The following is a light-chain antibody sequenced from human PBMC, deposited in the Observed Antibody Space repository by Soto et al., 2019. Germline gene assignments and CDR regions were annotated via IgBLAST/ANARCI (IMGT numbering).Light chain of an antibody. CDR1: SGHSSYA. CDR3: QTWDTVDVV. J-gene: IGLJ2*01. V-gene: IGLV4-69*01. Sequence: QPVLTQSPSASASLGASVKLTCTLSSGHSSYAIAWHQQQPEKGPRYLMKLNSDGSHSKGDGIPDRFSGSSSGAERYLTNSSLQSEDEADYYCQTWDTVDVVCGGGTQLTVL. CDR2: LNSDGSH.